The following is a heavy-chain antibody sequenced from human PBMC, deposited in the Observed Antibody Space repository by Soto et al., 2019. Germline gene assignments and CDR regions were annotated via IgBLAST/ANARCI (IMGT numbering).Heavy chain of an antibody. J-gene: IGHJ4*02. CDR2: ISAYNGNT. D-gene: IGHD1-26*01. V-gene: IGHV1-18*01. CDR1: GGTFNNNI. CDR3: ARDREGATNFDY. Sequence: GASVKVSCKTSGGTFNNNIISWVRQAPGQGLEWMGWISAYNGNTNYAQKLQGRVTMTTDTSTSTAYMELRSLRSDDTAVYYCARDREGATNFDYWGQGTLVTVSS.